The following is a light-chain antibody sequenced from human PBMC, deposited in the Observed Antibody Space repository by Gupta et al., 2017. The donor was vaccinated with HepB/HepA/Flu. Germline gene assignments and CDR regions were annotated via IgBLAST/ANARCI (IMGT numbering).Light chain of an antibody. CDR2: TNK. J-gene: IGLJ3*02. CDR3: AAWDDSLTGPV. V-gene: IGLV1-44*01. CDR1: SSNIGINT. Sequence: QSVLTQPPSTSGTPGQTVIISCSGSSSNIGINTVNWYQQLPGKAPKLLIYTNKQRPSGVPDRFSGYKSGTSASLTISGLQAEDEADYYCAAWDDSLTGPVFGGGTKVTVL.